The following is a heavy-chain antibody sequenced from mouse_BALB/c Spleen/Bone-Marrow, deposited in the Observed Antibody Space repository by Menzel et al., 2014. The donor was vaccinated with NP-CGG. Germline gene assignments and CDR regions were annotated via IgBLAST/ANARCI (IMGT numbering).Heavy chain of an antibody. Sequence: EVQLVESGGGLVQPGGSLKLSCATSGFTFSDYCMYWVRQTPEKRLEWVAYISNGGGSTYYPDTVKGRFTISRDNAKNTLYLQMSRLKSEDTAVYYCARGLYYRPFAYWGQGTLVTVSA. CDR3: ARGLYYRPFAY. J-gene: IGHJ3*01. V-gene: IGHV5-12*02. D-gene: IGHD2-14*01. CDR2: ISNGGGST. CDR1: GFTFSDYC.